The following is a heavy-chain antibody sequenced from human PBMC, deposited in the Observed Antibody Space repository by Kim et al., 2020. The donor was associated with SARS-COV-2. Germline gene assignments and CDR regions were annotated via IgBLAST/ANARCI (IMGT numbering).Heavy chain of an antibody. V-gene: IGHV4-39*01. J-gene: IGHJ4*02. Sequence: SLKSRVTGSVDTYKKQFSLKLSSVTAADTAVYYCARRGGLWWELQRSFDYWGQGTLVTVSS. CDR3: ARRGGLWWELQRSFDY. D-gene: IGHD1-26*01.